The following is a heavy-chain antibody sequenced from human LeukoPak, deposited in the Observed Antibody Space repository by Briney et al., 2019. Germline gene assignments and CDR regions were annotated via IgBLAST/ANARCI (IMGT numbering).Heavy chain of an antibody. Sequence: SETLSLTCTVSGGSISSGGYYWSWIRQHPGKGLEWIGYIYYSGSTYYNPSLKSRVTISVDTSKNQFFLELSSVTAADTAVYYCARDAPEFLTGYKRHYYGMDVWGQGTTVTVSS. V-gene: IGHV4-31*03. CDR2: IYYSGST. CDR1: GGSISSGGYY. CDR3: ARDAPEFLTGYKRHYYGMDV. J-gene: IGHJ6*02. D-gene: IGHD3-9*01.